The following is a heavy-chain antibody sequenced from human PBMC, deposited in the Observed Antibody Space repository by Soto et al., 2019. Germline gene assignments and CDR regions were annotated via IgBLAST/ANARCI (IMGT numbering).Heavy chain of an antibody. V-gene: IGHV3-23*01. J-gene: IGHJ4*02. CDR3: VRKSYSAYDQAHIDN. CDR1: GFTFSSYD. D-gene: IGHD5-12*01. Sequence: GGSLRLSCAASGFTFSSYDMTWVRQPPGKGLEWVSGISNRGGSTYNAAPVKGGFTTSSDNSKNTLYLQMNSLRAEDTAVYYCVRKSYSAYDQAHIDNWGQGTLVTVSS. CDR2: ISNRGGST.